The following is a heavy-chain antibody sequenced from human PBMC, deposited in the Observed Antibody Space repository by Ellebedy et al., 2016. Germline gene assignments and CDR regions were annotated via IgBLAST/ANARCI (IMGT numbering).Heavy chain of an antibody. D-gene: IGHD3/OR15-3a*01. V-gene: IGHV3-48*01. CDR1: GFTFSTYS. CDR3: ARDPMIWIFDY. CDR2: ISSSSGTM. Sequence: GGSLRLSCAASGFTFSTYSMNWVRQAPGKGLEWVSYISSSSGTMYYADSVKGRFTISRDNAKKSIYLQMNSLRADDTGVYHCARDPMIWIFDYWGQGTPVTVSS. J-gene: IGHJ4*02.